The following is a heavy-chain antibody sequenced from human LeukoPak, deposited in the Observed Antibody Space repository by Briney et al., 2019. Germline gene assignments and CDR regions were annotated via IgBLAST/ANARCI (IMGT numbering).Heavy chain of an antibody. J-gene: IGHJ4*02. CDR3: ARDLGGYDPFDY. V-gene: IGHV4-59*01. D-gene: IGHD5-12*01. Sequence: PSETLSLICTVSGGSISSYYWSWIRQPPGEGLEWIGYIYYSGSTNYNPSLKSRVTISVDTSKNQFSLKLSSVTAADTAVYYCARDLGGYDPFDYWGQGNLVTVSS. CDR2: IYYSGST. CDR1: GGSISSYY.